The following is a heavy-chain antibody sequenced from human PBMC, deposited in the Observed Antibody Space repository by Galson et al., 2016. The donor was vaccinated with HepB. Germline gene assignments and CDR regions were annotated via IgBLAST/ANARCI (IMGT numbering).Heavy chain of an antibody. J-gene: IGHJ4*02. V-gene: IGHV3-23*01. CDR1: GFTFINHA. CDR3: AKRMAASGTPFDY. Sequence: SLRLSCAASGFTFINHAMSWVRQTPGRGLEWVSLIGGSGGSTFYADSVKGRFTISRDNSKKTLYLQMNSLRAEDTAIYYCAKRMAASGTPFDYWGQGTLVTVSS. CDR2: IGGSGGST. D-gene: IGHD6-13*01.